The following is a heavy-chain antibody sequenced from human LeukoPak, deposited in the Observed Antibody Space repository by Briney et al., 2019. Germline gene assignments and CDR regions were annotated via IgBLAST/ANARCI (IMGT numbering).Heavy chain of an antibody. V-gene: IGHV4-59*01. CDR2: IYYSGST. CDR1: GGSISSYY. J-gene: IGHJ6*02. Sequence: KPSETLSLTCTVSGGSISSYYWSWIRQPPGKGLEWIGYIYYSGSTNYNPSLKSRVTISADTSKNQFSLKLSSVTAADTAVYYCARDGGSLYYYGMDVWGQGTTVTVSS. CDR3: ARDGGSLYYYGMDV. D-gene: IGHD1-14*01.